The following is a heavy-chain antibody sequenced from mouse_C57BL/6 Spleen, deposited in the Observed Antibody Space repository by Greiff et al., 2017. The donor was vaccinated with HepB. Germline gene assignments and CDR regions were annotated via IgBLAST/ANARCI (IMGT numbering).Heavy chain of an antibody. CDR3: ARGELTCDFDY. D-gene: IGHD4-1*01. CDR2: IYPGDGDT. CDR1: GYAFSSSW. Sequence: QVQLQQSGPELVKPGASVKISCKASGYAFSSSWMNWVKQRPGKGLEWIGRIYPGDGDTNYNGKFKGKATLTADKSSSTAYMQLSSLTSEDSAVYFCARGELTCDFDYWGQGTTLTVSS. V-gene: IGHV1-82*01. J-gene: IGHJ2*01.